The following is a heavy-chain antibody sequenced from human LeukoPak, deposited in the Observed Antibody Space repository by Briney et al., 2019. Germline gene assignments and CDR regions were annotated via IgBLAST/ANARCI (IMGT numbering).Heavy chain of an antibody. CDR1: GFSLTTSGVG. V-gene: IGHV2-5*05. J-gene: IGHJ4*02. D-gene: IGHD1-26*01. Sequence: SGPTLVKPTQTLTLTCTFSGFSLTTSGVGGGWIRQPPGKALEWLAVIYWDDDKRYGPSVENRLTITKDTSKNQVVLTMTNMDPVDTATYYCAHRLVGFTGSYYQSYFDFWGQGTLVTVSS. CDR2: IYWDDDK. CDR3: AHRLVGFTGSYYQSYFDF.